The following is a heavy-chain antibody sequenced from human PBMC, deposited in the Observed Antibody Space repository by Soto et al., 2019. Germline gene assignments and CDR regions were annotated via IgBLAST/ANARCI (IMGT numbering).Heavy chain of an antibody. V-gene: IGHV1-2*02. D-gene: IGHD2-8*01. CDR1: GYTFTGYY. Sequence: GASVKVSCKASGYTFTGYYMHWVRQAPGQGLEWMGWINPNSGGTNYAQKLQGRVTMTRDTSISTAYMELSRLRSDDTAVYYCARVRERHCTEACWFDPWGQGTLVTVSS. CDR3: ARVRERHCTEACWFDP. J-gene: IGHJ5*02. CDR2: INPNSGGT.